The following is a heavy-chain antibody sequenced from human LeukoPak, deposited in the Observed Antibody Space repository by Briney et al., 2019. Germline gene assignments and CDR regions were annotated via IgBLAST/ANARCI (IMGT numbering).Heavy chain of an antibody. CDR1: GGSISSGYYY. V-gene: IGHV3-7*01. CDR3: ASGSGWVFNN. J-gene: IGHJ4*02. Sequence: ETLSLTCSVSGGSISSGYYYWTWFRQSPGKGLEWVANIKQDGSEKYYVDSVKGRFTISRDNAKNSQYLQMNSLRAEDTAVYYCASGSGWVFNNWGQGTLVTVSS. CDR2: IKQDGSEK. D-gene: IGHD6-19*01.